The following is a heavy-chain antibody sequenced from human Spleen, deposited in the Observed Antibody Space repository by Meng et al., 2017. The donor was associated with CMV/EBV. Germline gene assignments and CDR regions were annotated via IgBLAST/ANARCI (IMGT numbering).Heavy chain of an antibody. J-gene: IGHJ3*02. CDR3: ARDHGSSTNYYDSSGYIDAFDI. CDR1: GGSISSSSYY. CDR2: IYYSGST. Sequence: SETLSLTCTVSGGSISSSSYYWGWIRQPPGKGLEWIGSIYYSGSTYYNPSLKSRVTISVDTSKNQFSLKLSSVTAADTAVYYCARDHGSSTNYYDSSGYIDAFDIWGQGTMVTVSS. D-gene: IGHD3-22*01. V-gene: IGHV4-39*07.